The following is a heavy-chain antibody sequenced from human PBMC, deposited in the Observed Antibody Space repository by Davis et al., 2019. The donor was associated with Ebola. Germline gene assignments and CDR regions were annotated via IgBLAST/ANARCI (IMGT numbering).Heavy chain of an antibody. J-gene: IGHJ6*04. CDR2: ISAYNGNT. CDR3: ASLRYYDSSGYYYYYGMDV. D-gene: IGHD3-22*01. V-gene: IGHV1-18*04. CDR1: GYTFTSYG. Sequence: ASVKVSCKASGYTFTSYGISWVRQAPGQGLEWMGWISAYNGNTNYAQKLQGRVTMTRNTSISTAYMELSSLRSEDTAVYYCASLRYYDSSGYYYYYGMDVWGKGTTVTVSS.